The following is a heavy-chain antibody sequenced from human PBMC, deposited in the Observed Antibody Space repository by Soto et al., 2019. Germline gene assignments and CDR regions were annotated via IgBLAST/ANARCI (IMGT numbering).Heavy chain of an antibody. J-gene: IGHJ6*03. CDR2: IKKDGSDK. Sequence: VQLVESGGGLVQPGGSLRLSCAASGFTAGFSVRSYWMSWVRQAPGKGLEWVATIKKDGSDKYYVDSVKGRFTISRDDAKNSLFLQMNSLRVEDTAVYYCAGPYYYMDVWGKGTTVTVSS. V-gene: IGHV3-7*01. CDR3: AGPYYYMDV. CDR1: GFTAGFSVRSYW.